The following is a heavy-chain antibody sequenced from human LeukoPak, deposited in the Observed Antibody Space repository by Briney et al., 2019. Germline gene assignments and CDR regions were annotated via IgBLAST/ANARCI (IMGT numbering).Heavy chain of an antibody. CDR2: IYHSGST. Sequence: PSETLSLTCTVSGYSISSGYYWGWIRQPPGKGLEWIGSIYHSGSTTYNPSLKSRVTVSVDTSKNQFSLKLSSVTAADTAVYYCAREGGYLQLRYFDYWGQGNLVTVSS. J-gene: IGHJ4*02. CDR1: GYSISSGYY. CDR3: AREGGYLQLRYFDY. D-gene: IGHD3-3*01. V-gene: IGHV4-38-2*02.